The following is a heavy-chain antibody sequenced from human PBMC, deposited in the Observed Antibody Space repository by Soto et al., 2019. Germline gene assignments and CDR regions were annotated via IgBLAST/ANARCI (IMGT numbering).Heavy chain of an antibody. CDR2: INQDGGGT. D-gene: IGHD6-19*01. Sequence: GGSLILSCVASGFTFISSFMGWVRQAPGKGLEWVANINQDGGGTYYVDSVEGRFTISRDNAKDSLYRQMNSLRGEDTAVYYCARDFRGSGRYCFDDWGKGTLVTVPS. CDR1: GFTFISSF. J-gene: IGHJ4*02. V-gene: IGHV3-7*03. CDR3: ARDFRGSGRYCFDD.